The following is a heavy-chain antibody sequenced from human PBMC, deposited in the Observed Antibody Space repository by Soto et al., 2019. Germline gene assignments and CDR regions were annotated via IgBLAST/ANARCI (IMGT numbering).Heavy chain of an antibody. CDR2: ISAYNGNT. D-gene: IGHD3-10*01. CDR3: ARVNTYYYGSGSYQGDY. CDR1: GDTFTSYG. J-gene: IGHJ4*02. Sequence: ASVKVSCKASGDTFTSYGISWVRQAPGQGLEWMGWISAYNGNTNYAQKLQGRVTMTTDTSTSTAYMEQRSLRSDDTAVYYCARVNTYYYGSGSYQGDYWGQGTLVTVSS. V-gene: IGHV1-18*01.